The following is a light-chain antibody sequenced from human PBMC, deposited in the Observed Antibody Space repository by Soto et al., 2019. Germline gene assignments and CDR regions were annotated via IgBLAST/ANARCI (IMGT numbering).Light chain of an antibody. V-gene: IGKV3D-11*02. CDR2: DAS. CDR3: QQRRSWQVT. J-gene: IGKJ5*01. Sequence: NVLTRSPATLSLSPWEGATLSCRASQSINTYLAWYQQKPGQAPRLLIYDASKRATGIPARFSGSGSGTNFTLTISSLEPEDFAVYYCQQRRSWQVTFGQGTRLEIK. CDR1: QSINTY.